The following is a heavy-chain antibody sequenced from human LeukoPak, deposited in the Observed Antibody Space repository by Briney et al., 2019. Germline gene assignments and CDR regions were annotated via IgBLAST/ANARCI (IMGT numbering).Heavy chain of an antibody. V-gene: IGHV1-18*01. D-gene: IGHD3-10*01. J-gene: IGHJ4*02. CDR2: ISAYNGNT. CDR3: VRVRGGYYGSGSYFDY. Sequence: ASVKVSCKASGYTFTSYGISWVRQAPGQGLEWMGWISAYNGNTNYAQKLQGRVTMTTDTSTSTAYMELRSLRSDDTAVYYCVRVRGGYYGSGSYFDYWGQGTLVTVSS. CDR1: GYTFTSYG.